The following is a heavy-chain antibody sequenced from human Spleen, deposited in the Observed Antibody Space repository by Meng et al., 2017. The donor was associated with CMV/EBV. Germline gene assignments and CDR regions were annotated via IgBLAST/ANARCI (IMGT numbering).Heavy chain of an antibody. D-gene: IGHD6-19*01. CDR3: ARDSSAIDY. CDR2: INADGSDT. CDR1: GFTFSRNW. Sequence: GESLKISCAASGFTFSRNWMHWVRQAPGKGLVWVSRINADGSDTSYADSVKGRFTIFRDNAKNTLYLQMNSLRAEDTAVYYCARDSSAIDYWGQGTLVTVSS. V-gene: IGHV3-74*01. J-gene: IGHJ4*02.